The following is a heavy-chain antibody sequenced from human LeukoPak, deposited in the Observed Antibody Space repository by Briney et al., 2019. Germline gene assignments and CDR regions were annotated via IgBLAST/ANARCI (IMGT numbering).Heavy chain of an antibody. Sequence: GGSLRLSCAASAITFSTCAMSWVRQAPGKGLECVSVISGGAGSTYYADSVKGRFTISRDNSKNTLYLQMNSLRAEDTAVYYCAKDKYNFWSGSNYYYMDVWGKGTTVTVSS. D-gene: IGHD3-3*01. J-gene: IGHJ6*03. CDR3: AKDKYNFWSGSNYYYMDV. CDR2: ISGGAGST. V-gene: IGHV3-23*01. CDR1: AITFSTCA.